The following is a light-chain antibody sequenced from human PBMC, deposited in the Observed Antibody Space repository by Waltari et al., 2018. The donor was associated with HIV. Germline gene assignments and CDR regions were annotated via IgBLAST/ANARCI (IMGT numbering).Light chain of an antibody. J-gene: IGLJ2*01. Sequence: QSALTQPASVSGSPGQSITISCTGTSSDVGSYNLVSWYQQHPGKAPKHLIYEGSKRPSGFSNRFSGSKSGNTASLTISGLQAEDEADYYCCSYAGSSTLEVFGGGTKLTVL. CDR2: EGS. V-gene: IGLV2-23*01. CDR3: CSYAGSSTLEV. CDR1: SSDVGSYNL.